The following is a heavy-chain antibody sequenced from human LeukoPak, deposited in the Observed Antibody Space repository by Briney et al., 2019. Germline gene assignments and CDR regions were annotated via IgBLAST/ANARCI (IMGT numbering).Heavy chain of an antibody. J-gene: IGHJ3*02. CDR3: ASLGGSGWQLRGVGFDI. D-gene: IGHD6-19*01. V-gene: IGHV1-2*02. CDR1: RYTFTDYY. CDR2: MSPYSCGA. Sequence: ASVKVSCKASRYTFTDYYIHWVRQAPGQGLEGMGWMSPYSCGADYAPKFPGRVTMTGDTSLSTVSMPLSSLRSAATAVYYCASLGGSGWQLRGVGFDIWGQGTMVTVSS.